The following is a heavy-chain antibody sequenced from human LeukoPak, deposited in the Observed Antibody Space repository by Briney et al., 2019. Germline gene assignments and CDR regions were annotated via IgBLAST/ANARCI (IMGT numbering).Heavy chain of an antibody. CDR3: ARGLLRGNWFDP. V-gene: IGHV1-8*03. Sequence: ASVKVSCKASGYTFTSYDINWVRQATGQGLEWRGWMNPNSGNTGYAQKFQGRVTITRNTSISTAYMELSSLRSEDTAVYYCARGLLRGNWFDPWGQGTLVTVSS. D-gene: IGHD3-3*01. CDR2: MNPNSGNT. CDR1: GYTFTSYD. J-gene: IGHJ5*02.